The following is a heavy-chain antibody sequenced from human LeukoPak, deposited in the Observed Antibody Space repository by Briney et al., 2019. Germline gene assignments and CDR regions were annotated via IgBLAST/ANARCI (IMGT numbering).Heavy chain of an antibody. CDR2: IIPIFGTA. D-gene: IGHD6-13*01. J-gene: IGHJ3*02. CDR3: ASEPTAAPWGEDDAFDI. CDR1: GGTFSSYA. Sequence: SVKVSCKASGGTFSSYAISWVRQAPGQGLEWMGGIIPIFGTANYAQKFQGRVTITTDESTSTAYMELSSLRSEDTAVYYCASEPTAAPWGEDDAFDIWGQGTMVTVSP. V-gene: IGHV1-69*05.